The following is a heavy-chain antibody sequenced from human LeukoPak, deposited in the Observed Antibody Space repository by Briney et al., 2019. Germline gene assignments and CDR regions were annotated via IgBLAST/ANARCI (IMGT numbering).Heavy chain of an antibody. Sequence: GGSLRLSCAASGFTFRSYGMHWVRQAQGKGLEWVAVIWSDGSQQHYADSVKGRFTISRDNSKNTLYLQMNSLRVDDTAVYYCARSSDSSDLGYWGQGTPVIVSS. CDR2: IWSDGSQQ. V-gene: IGHV3-33*01. J-gene: IGHJ4*02. CDR1: GFTFRSYG. CDR3: ARSSDSSDLGY. D-gene: IGHD6-25*01.